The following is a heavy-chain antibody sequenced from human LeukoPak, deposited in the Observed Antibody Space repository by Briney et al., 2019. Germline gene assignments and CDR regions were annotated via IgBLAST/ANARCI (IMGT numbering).Heavy chain of an antibody. CDR1: GYTFTSYS. V-gene: IGHV1-69*13. CDR3: ARQGKVDYYYYMDV. Sequence: SVKVSCKASGYTFTSYSMNWVRQAPGQGLEWMGGVIPIFGTANYAQKFQGRVTITADESTSTAYMELSSLRSEDTAVYYCARQGKVDYYYYMDVWGKGTTVTISS. J-gene: IGHJ6*03. CDR2: VIPIFGTA.